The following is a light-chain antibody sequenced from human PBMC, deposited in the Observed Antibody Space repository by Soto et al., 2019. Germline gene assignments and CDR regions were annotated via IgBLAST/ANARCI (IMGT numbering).Light chain of an antibody. CDR3: QTWGTGMLV. CDR2: VNSDGSL. CDR1: SGHSNYA. J-gene: IGLJ1*01. V-gene: IGLV4-69*01. Sequence: QSVLTQSPSASASLGASVKLTCTLSSGHSNYAIAWHQQQPEKGPRYLMKVNSDGSLSKGDGIPDRFSGSSSGAERYLTISSLQSEDEADYFCQTWGTGMLVFGTGTKLTVL.